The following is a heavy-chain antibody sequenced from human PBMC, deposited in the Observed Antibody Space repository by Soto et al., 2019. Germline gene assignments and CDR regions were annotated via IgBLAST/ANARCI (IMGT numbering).Heavy chain of an antibody. Sequence: QVQLVQSGAEVKKPGASVKVSCKASGYTFTSYGISWVRQAPGQGLEWMGWISAYNGNTNYAQKLQGRVTMTTDTSTIAAYMELRSLRSDDTAVYYCASAVANYYDSSGYRIDYYYYGMAVWGQGTTVTVSS. J-gene: IGHJ6*02. CDR3: ASAVANYYDSSGYRIDYYYYGMAV. D-gene: IGHD3-22*01. V-gene: IGHV1-18*01. CDR2: ISAYNGNT. CDR1: GYTFTSYG.